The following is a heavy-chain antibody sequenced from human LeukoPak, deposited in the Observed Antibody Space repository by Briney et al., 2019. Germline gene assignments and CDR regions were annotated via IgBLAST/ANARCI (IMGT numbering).Heavy chain of an antibody. D-gene: IGHD4-11*01. CDR3: ARAPHYSNYGPYYYGMDV. V-gene: IGHV3-11*06. CDR2: ISSSSSYT. CDR1: GFTFSDYY. Sequence: TGGSLRLSCAASGFTFSDYYMSWIRQAPGKGLEWVSYISSSSSYTNYADSVKGRFTISRDNAKNSLYLQMISLRAEDTAVYYCARAPHYSNYGPYYYGMDVWGQGTTVTVSS. J-gene: IGHJ6*02.